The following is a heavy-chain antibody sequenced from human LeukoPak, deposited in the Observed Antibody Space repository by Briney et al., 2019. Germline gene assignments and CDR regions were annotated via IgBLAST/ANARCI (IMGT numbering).Heavy chain of an antibody. CDR1: GYTFTNYW. V-gene: IGHV5-51*01. J-gene: IGHJ4*02. CDR3: ARMYYYDSSGLDY. D-gene: IGHD3-22*01. CDR2: IYPGDSET. Sequence: GESLKISCKGSGYTFTNYWIGWVRQMPGKGLEWMGIIYPGDSETRYSPSFQGQVTISADKSSSTAYLQWSSLKATDTAMYYCARMYYYDSSGLDYWGQGTLVTVSS.